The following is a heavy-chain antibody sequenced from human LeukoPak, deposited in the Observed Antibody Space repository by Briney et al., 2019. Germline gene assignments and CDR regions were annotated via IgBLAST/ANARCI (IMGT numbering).Heavy chain of an antibody. V-gene: IGHV1-18*01. CDR1: GYTFTSYG. J-gene: IGHJ4*02. CDR2: ISAYNGNT. CDR3: ARDLAVAGTEGGEDY. D-gene: IGHD6-19*01. Sequence: GASVKVSCKASGYTFTSYGISWVRQAPGQGLEWMGWISAYNGNTNYAQKLQGRVTMTTDTSTSTAYMELRSLRSDDTAVYYCARDLAVAGTEGGEDYWGQGTLVTVSS.